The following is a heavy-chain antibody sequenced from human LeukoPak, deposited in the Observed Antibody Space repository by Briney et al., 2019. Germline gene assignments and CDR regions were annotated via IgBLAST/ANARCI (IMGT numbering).Heavy chain of an antibody. CDR2: IIPIFGTA. V-gene: IGHV1-69*06. J-gene: IGHJ5*02. CDR3: ARVPTYYDIFRFDP. Sequence: ASVKVSCKASGGTFSSYAISWVRQAPGQGLEWMGGIIPIFGTANYAQKFQGRVTITADKSTSTAYMELSSLRSEDTAVYYCARVPTYYDIFRFDPWGQGTLVTVSS. CDR1: GGTFSSYA. D-gene: IGHD3-9*01.